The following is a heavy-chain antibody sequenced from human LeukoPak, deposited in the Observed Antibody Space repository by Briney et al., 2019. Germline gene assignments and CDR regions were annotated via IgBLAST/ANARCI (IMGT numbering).Heavy chain of an antibody. J-gene: IGHJ4*02. V-gene: IGHV1-2*02. CDR1: GHTFTDYY. CDR3: AGDGSLGY. Sequence: GASVKVSCKASGHTFTDYYIHWVRQAPGQGLEWMGWINSNSGATNYAQKFQGRVTMTRDTSISTAYMELTRLGSDDTAVYYCAGDGSLGYWGQGTLVTVSS. D-gene: IGHD5-12*01. CDR2: INSNSGAT.